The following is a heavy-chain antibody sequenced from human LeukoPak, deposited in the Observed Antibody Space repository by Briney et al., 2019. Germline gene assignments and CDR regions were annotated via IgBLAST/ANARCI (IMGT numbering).Heavy chain of an antibody. V-gene: IGHV3-23*01. J-gene: IGHJ4*02. D-gene: IGHD2-8*02. Sequence: GGSLRLSCAASGFTFSSYGMSWVRQAPGKGLEWVSAISGSGGSTYYADSVKGRFTISRDNSKSTLSLQMNSLRAEDTAIYYCATYRQVLLPFESWGQGTLVTVSS. CDR2: ISGSGGST. CDR1: GFTFSSYG. CDR3: ATYRQVLLPFES.